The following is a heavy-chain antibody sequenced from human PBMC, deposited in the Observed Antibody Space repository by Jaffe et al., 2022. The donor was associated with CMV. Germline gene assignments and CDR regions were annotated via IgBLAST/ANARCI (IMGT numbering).Heavy chain of an antibody. CDR1: GGTFSSYG. CDR3: ARGSVLTSLYDY. J-gene: IGHJ4*02. D-gene: IGHD1-1*01. Sequence: QVQLVQSGAEVKKPGSSVKVSCKASGGTFSSYGISWVRQAPGQGLEWMGRIIPMLALANYAQKFQGRVTITADKSTSTAYMELSSLRSDDTAVYYCARGSVLTSLYDYWGQGTLVTVSS. CDR2: IIPMLALA. V-gene: IGHV1-69*09.